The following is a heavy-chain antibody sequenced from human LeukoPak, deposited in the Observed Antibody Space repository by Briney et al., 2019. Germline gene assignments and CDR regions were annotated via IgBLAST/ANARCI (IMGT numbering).Heavy chain of an antibody. CDR3: ARGAHRIATTSKIDY. Sequence: GGSLRLSCAASGFTFSSYEMNWVRQAPGKGLEWVSDISSSGSTRYYADSVKGRFTIPRDNAKNSLYLQMNSLRAEDTAVYYCARGAHRIATTSKIDYWGQGTLVTVSS. D-gene: IGHD6-13*01. CDR2: ISSSGSTR. J-gene: IGHJ4*02. V-gene: IGHV3-48*03. CDR1: GFTFSSYE.